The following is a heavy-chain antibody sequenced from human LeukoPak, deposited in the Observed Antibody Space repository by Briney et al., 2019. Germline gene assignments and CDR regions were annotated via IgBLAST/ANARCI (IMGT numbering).Heavy chain of an antibody. V-gene: IGHV3-21*01. J-gene: IGHJ6*02. CDR2: ISSDSDYI. CDR3: ARVAFGLYVMDV. Sequence: GGSLRLSCAASGFTFGTYSMNWVRQAPGKGLEWVSSISSDSDYIYYADSLKGRFTISRDNAENSLYLQMISLRAEDTAVYYCARVAFGLYVMDVWGQGTTVTVSS. D-gene: IGHD3/OR15-3a*01. CDR1: GFTFGTYS.